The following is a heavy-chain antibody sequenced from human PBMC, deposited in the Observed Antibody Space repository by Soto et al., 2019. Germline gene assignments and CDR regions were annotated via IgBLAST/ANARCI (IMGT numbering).Heavy chain of an antibody. CDR3: ATVRGYRQDFDAFDI. D-gene: IGHD3-16*02. CDR2: ISYDGSNK. CDR1: GFSFSNYA. V-gene: IGHV3-30-3*01. J-gene: IGHJ3*02. Sequence: QVQLVESGGGVVQPGRSLRLSCAASGFSFSNYAMHWVRQAPGKGLEWVAVISYDGSNKYYADSVKGRFTISRDNSKNTLYLQMNNLRTEDTAVYYCATVRGYRQDFDAFDIWGQGTVVTVSS.